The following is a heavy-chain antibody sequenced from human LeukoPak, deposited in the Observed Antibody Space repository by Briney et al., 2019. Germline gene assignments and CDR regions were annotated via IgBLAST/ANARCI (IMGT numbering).Heavy chain of an antibody. V-gene: IGHV3-21*01. CDR2: ISSSSSYI. CDR1: GFTFSSYS. Sequence: GGSLRLSCAASGFTFSSYSMNWVRQAPGKGLEWVPSISSSSSYIYYADSVKGRFTISRDNAKNSLYLQMNSLRAEDTAVYYCASGTALDIVVVPAAPFDYWGQGTLVTVSS. CDR3: ASGTALDIVVVPAAPFDY. J-gene: IGHJ4*02. D-gene: IGHD2-2*03.